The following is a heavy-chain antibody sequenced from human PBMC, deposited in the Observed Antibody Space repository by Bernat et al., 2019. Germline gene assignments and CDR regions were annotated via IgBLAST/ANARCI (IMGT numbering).Heavy chain of an antibody. J-gene: IGHJ5*02. CDR1: GYTFTGYY. D-gene: IGHD4-17*01. V-gene: IGHV1-2*02. Sequence: QVQLVQSGTEVKKPGASVKVSCKASGYTFTGYYMHWVRQAPGQGLEYMGWINPKSGDPHDTQNFQGRVTMTRDTSIRTVYMEVSRLRSDDTAVYFCARDPDVYGDSLTWFDTWGQGTLVAVSS. CDR2: INPKSGDP. CDR3: ARDPDVYGDSLTWFDT.